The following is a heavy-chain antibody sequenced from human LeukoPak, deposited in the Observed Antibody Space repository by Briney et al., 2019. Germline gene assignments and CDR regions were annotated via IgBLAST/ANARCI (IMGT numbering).Heavy chain of an antibody. Sequence: SETLSLTCTVSGYPISSGYYWGWIRQPPGKGLEWIGSIYHSGSTYYNPSLKSRVTISVDTSKNQFSLKLSSVTAADTAVYYCARDGSAAYYDFWSGQNNWFDPWGQGTLVTVSS. CDR2: IYHSGST. D-gene: IGHD3-3*01. CDR1: GYPISSGYY. CDR3: ARDGSAAYYDFWSGQNNWFDP. J-gene: IGHJ5*02. V-gene: IGHV4-38-2*02.